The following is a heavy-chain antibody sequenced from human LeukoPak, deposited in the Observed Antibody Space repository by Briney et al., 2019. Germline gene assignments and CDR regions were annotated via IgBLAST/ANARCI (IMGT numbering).Heavy chain of an antibody. D-gene: IGHD3-10*01. J-gene: IGHJ6*03. CDR1: GGSISSYY. CDR2: INHSGST. Sequence: PSETLSLTCTVSGGSISSYYWSWIRQPPGKGLEWIGEINHSGSTNYNPSLKSRVTISVDTSKNQFSLKLSSVTAADTAVYYCARLYYYGSGSYEDYYYYYMDVWGKGTTVTISS. CDR3: ARLYYYGSGSYEDYYYYYMDV. V-gene: IGHV4-34*01.